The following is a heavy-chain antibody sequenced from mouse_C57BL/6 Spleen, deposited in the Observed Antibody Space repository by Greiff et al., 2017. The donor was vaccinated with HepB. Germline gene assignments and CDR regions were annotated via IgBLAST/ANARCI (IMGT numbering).Heavy chain of an antibody. CDR1: GFTFSDYG. J-gene: IGHJ4*01. Sequence: EVKLMESGGGLVKPGGSLKLSCAASGFTFSDYGMHWVRQAPEKGLEWVAYISSGSSTIYYADTVKGRFTISRDNAKNTLFLQMTSLRSEDTAMYYCARSLYYGNLYAMDYWGQGTSVTVSS. D-gene: IGHD2-1*01. CDR3: ARSLYYGNLYAMDY. CDR2: ISSGSSTI. V-gene: IGHV5-17*01.